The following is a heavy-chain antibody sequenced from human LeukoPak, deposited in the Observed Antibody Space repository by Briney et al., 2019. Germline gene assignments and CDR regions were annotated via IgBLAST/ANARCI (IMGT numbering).Heavy chain of an antibody. D-gene: IGHD3-22*01. CDR3: ARTRHYYDSSGYYDY. Sequence: GGSLRLSCAASGITFSSYSMTWVRQAPGKGLEWVSSIRSSSSYIYYADSVKGRFTISRDNAKNSLYLQMNSLRAEDTAVYYCARTRHYYDSSGYYDYWGQGTLVTVSS. CDR1: GITFSSYS. J-gene: IGHJ4*02. V-gene: IGHV3-21*01. CDR2: IRSSSSYI.